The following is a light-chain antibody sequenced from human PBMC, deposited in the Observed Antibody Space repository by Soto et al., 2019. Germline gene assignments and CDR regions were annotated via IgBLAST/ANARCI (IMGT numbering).Light chain of an antibody. CDR3: QEFGSN. CDR1: HTMDNSN. Sequence: IFLTQSPGTLSLSPGDRATLSCRASHTMDNSNLAWYQHKPGHAPRLLIYGTSNRATGIPDRFSGSGSGTDFILPIAGLVPEDFAVYYCQEFGSNVGGGTRLE. V-gene: IGKV3-20*01. CDR2: GTS. J-gene: IGKJ4*01.